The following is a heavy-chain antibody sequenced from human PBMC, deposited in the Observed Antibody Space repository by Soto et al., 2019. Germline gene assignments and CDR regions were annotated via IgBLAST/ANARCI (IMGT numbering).Heavy chain of an antibody. CDR3: ARDRGYCSSTSCYTPPGGWFDP. J-gene: IGHJ5*02. D-gene: IGHD2-2*02. CDR2: ISYDGSNK. CDR1: GFTFISYA. Sequence: LRLSCAASGFTFISYAMHWVRQAPGKGLEWVAVISYDGSNKYYADSVKGRFTISRDNSKNTLYLQMNSLRAEDTAVYYCARDRGYCSSTSCYTPPGGWFDPWGQGTLVTVSS. V-gene: IGHV3-30-3*01.